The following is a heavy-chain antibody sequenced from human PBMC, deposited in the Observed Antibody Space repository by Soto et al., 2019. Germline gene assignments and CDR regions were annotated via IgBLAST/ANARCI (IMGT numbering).Heavy chain of an antibody. J-gene: IGHJ4*02. V-gene: IGHV3-72*01. CDR3: TIEGAYPGPDFDY. D-gene: IGHD3-16*01. CDR1: GFTFIDRY. CDR2: TKNKANSYTT. Sequence: GGSLRLSCASSGFTFIDRYMDWVRQAPGKGLEWVGRTKNKANSYTTEYAASVKGRFTIPRDYSRDSVYLQMNSLKTDDTAVYYCTIEGAYPGPDFDYWGQGTLVTVSS.